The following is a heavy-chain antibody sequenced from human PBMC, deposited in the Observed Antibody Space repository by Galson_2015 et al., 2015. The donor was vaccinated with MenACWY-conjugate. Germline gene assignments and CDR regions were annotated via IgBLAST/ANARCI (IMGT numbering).Heavy chain of an antibody. CDR2: IKQDGSEK. V-gene: IGHV3-7*03. D-gene: IGHD2-21*02. Sequence: SLRLSCAASGFTFSSYWMSWVRQAPGKGLEWVANIKQDGSEKYYVDSVKGRFTISRDNAKNSLYLQMNSLRAEDTAVYYCARDIVVVTATSSYWYFDLWGRGTLVTVSS. J-gene: IGHJ2*01. CDR3: ARDIVVVTATSSYWYFDL. CDR1: GFTFSSYW.